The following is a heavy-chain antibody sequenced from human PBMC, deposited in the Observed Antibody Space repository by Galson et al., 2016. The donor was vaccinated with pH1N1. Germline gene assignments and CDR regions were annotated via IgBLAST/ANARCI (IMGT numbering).Heavy chain of an antibody. J-gene: IGHJ4*02. D-gene: IGHD3-9*01. Sequence: SLRLSCAASGFRFSSYGMHWVRQAPGKGLEWVAGISYDGSAKFYADSVKGRFTISRDNSKNTLYLLMDSLRYDDTAVYYRAKDQSVFDLPIDYWGQGTLVSVSS. CDR1: GFRFSSYG. CDR2: ISYDGSAK. CDR3: AKDQSVFDLPIDY. V-gene: IGHV3-30*18.